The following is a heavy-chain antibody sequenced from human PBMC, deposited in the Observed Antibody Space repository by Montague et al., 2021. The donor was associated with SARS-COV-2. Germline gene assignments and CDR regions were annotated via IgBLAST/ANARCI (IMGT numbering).Heavy chain of an antibody. J-gene: IGHJ4*02. CDR2: FNPIFCT. Sequence: SETLSLTCAVPSPWSVSCYSGAVRQRPRMNSSYSSEFNPIFCTKYNPSRKSRVTISVDTSKNQFSLKLSSVTAADTAVYYCARGTKRVFTYDYDSSGYASEYWGQGTLVTV. CDR1: SPWSVSCY. D-gene: IGHD3-22*01. CDR3: ARGTKRVFTYDYDSSGYASEY. V-gene: IGHV4-34*01.